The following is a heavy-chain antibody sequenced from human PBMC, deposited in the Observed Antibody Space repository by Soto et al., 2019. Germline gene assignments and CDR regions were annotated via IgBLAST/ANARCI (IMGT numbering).Heavy chain of an antibody. CDR3: ATESSGSSPLHFNY. V-gene: IGHV4-30-4*01. CDR2: IYHSGST. D-gene: IGHD3-22*01. Sequence: QVQLQESGPGLVKPSQTLSLSCTVSGDSVSSGDYYWRWIRQPPGKGLEWIGYIYHSGSTYYNPSLTSRLTMSLDKSENQFSLKLSSVTAADTAIYYCATESSGSSPLHFNYWGQGTRVTVSS. CDR1: GDSVSSGDYY. J-gene: IGHJ4*02.